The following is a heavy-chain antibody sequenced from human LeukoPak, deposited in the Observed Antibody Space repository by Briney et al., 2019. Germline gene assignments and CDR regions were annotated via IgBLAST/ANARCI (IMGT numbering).Heavy chain of an antibody. CDR3: ARRATYYYGSSNWFDP. CDR1: GYTFTGYG. J-gene: IGHJ5*02. D-gene: IGHD3-10*01. V-gene: IGHV1-18*01. Sequence: GASVKVSCKASGYTFTGYGISWVRQAPGQGLEWMGWISAYNGNTNYAQKLQGRVTMTTDTSTSTAYMELRSLRSDDTAVYYCARRATYYYGSSNWFDPWGQGTLVTVSS. CDR2: ISAYNGNT.